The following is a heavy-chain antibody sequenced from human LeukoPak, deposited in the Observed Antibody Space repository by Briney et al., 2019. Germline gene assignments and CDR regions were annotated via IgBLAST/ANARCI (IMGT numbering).Heavy chain of an antibody. Sequence: ASVKVSCKASGYTFTGYYMHWVRQAPGQGLEWMGWINPNSGGTNYAQKFQGRVTMTTDTSTSTAYMELSRLRSDDTAVYYCARIPPYDSSGYYSDSGMDVWGQGTTVTVSS. D-gene: IGHD3-22*01. CDR1: GYTFTGYY. V-gene: IGHV1-2*02. CDR2: INPNSGGT. CDR3: ARIPPYDSSGYYSDSGMDV. J-gene: IGHJ6*02.